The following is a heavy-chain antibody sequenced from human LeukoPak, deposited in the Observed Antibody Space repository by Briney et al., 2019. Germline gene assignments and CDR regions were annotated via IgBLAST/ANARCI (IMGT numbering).Heavy chain of an antibody. Sequence: GASVKVSCKASGYTFTTYYMHWVRQAPGQGLEWMAIINPSGGTTDYAQKFHGRITVTRDTSTSTVYMELTSLTSEDTAVYYCARDALSYDYSWGSYRHLGIDPWGQGTPVTVSS. CDR1: GYTFTTYY. V-gene: IGHV1-46*01. J-gene: IGHJ5*02. CDR3: ARDALSYDYSWGSYRHLGIDP. CDR2: INPSGGTT. D-gene: IGHD3-16*02.